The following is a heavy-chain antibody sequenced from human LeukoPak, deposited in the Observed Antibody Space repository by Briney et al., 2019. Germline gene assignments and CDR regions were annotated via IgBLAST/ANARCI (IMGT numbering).Heavy chain of an antibody. V-gene: IGHV1-69*13. CDR2: IIPIFGTA. CDR1: GGTFSSYA. CDR3: ARSREERYYYDSSGYYFECHY. Sequence: SVKVSCKASGGTFSSYAISWVRQAPGQGLEWMGGIIPIFGTANYAQKFQGRVTITADESTSTAYMELSSLRSEDTAVYYCARSREERYYYDSSGYYFECHYWGQGTLVTVSS. D-gene: IGHD3-22*01. J-gene: IGHJ4*02.